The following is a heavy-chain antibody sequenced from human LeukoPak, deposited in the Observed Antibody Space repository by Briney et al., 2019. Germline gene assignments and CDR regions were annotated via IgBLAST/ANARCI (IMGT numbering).Heavy chain of an antibody. V-gene: IGHV4-34*01. CDR2: INHSGST. J-gene: IGHJ4*02. D-gene: IGHD4-17*01. CDR1: GGSSSGYY. Sequence: PSETLSLTCAVYGGSSSGYYWSWIRQPPGKGLEWIGEINHSGSTNYNPSLKSRVTISVDTSKNQFSLKLSSVTAADTAVYYCARHSGDSGFDYWGQGTLVTVSS. CDR3: ARHSGDSGFDY.